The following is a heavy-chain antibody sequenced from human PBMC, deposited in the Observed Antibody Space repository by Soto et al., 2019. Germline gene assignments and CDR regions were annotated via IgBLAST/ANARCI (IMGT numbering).Heavy chain of an antibody. CDR2: IWYDGTNK. J-gene: IGHJ4*02. CDR3: ASSIN. Sequence: GGSLRLSCAASGFPFSSYGMHWVRQAPGKGLDWVAVIWYDGTNKDYADSVKGRFTISRDNSKNTLFLQMNNLRVDDAAVYYCASSINWGQGTLVTVSS. V-gene: IGHV3-33*01. CDR1: GFPFSSYG.